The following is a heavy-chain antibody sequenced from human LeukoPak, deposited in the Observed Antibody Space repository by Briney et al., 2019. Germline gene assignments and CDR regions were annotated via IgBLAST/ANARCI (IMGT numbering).Heavy chain of an antibody. CDR2: ISSNGGST. Sequence: VRQAPXXXLEYVSAISSNGGSTYYANSVKGRFTISRDNSKNTLYLQMGSLRAEDMAVYYCARDSGVAAVDDAFDIWGQGTMVTVSS. D-gene: IGHD6-13*01. CDR3: ARDSGVAAVDDAFDI. V-gene: IGHV3-64*01. J-gene: IGHJ3*02.